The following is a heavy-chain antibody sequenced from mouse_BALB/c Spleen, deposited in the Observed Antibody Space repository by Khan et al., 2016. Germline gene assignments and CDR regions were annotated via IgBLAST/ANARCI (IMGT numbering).Heavy chain of an antibody. CDR3: ARAGYYGYLAY. Sequence: EVKLLESGGGLVQPGGSLKLSCAASRFDFRRYWMSWVRQAPGKGLEWIGEINPDSRTINYSPSLKDKFTISRDHAKSTPYLQMSKVRSEDTALYYCARAGYYGYLAYWGQGTLVSVSA. CDR1: RFDFRRYW. V-gene: IGHV4-1*02. CDR2: INPDSRTI. J-gene: IGHJ3*01. D-gene: IGHD1-1*01.